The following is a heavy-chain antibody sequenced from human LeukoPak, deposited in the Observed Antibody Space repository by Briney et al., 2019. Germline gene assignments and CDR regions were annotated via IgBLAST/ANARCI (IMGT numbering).Heavy chain of an antibody. V-gene: IGHV4-39*07. CDR2: IYYSGST. Sequence: SETLSLTCTVSGGSISSSSYYWGWIRQPPGKGLEWIGSIYYSGSTYYNPSLKSRVTISVDTSKNQFSLKLSSVTAADTAVYYCAAIFGVAGIFDYWGQGTLVTVSS. J-gene: IGHJ4*02. CDR3: AAIFGVAGIFDY. D-gene: IGHD3-3*01. CDR1: GGSISSSSYY.